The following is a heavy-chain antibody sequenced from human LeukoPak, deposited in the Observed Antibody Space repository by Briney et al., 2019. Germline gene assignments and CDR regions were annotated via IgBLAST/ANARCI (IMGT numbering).Heavy chain of an antibody. Sequence: QPGRSLRLSCTASEFTFGDHAMSWVRQAPGKGLEWVGFIRSRAYGGTTEYAPAVKGRFLISRDDSKSIAYLHMNSLKTEDTAVYYWARGPIQQWLYNGMDAWGQGTTVSVSS. D-gene: IGHD5-18*01. V-gene: IGHV3-49*04. CDR3: ARGPIQQWLYNGMDA. CDR1: EFTFGDHA. J-gene: IGHJ6*02. CDR2: IRSRAYGGTT.